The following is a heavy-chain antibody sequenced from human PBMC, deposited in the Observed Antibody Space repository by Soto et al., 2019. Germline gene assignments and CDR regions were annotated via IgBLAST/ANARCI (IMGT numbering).Heavy chain of an antibody. CDR3: ASWHEREHAYDV. CDR1: GLTVSGTKY. J-gene: IGHJ3*01. D-gene: IGHD1-1*01. V-gene: IGHV3-53*01. CDR2: LYDVYGS. Sequence: LRLSCAAFGLTVSGTKYVAWVRQAPGKGLEWVSALYDVYGSFYADSVKGRFTTSSDNSKSTVYLQMNDLRPDDTAVYYCASWHEREHAYDVWGQGTAVTVSS.